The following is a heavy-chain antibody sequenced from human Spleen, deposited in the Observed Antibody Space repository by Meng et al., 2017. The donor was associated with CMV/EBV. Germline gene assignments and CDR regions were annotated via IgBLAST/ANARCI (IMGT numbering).Heavy chain of an antibody. D-gene: IGHD3-10*01. CDR1: GYSFSDYY. V-gene: IGHV1-2*02. J-gene: IGHJ3*02. CDR3: AKSIVLLWTSGFDI. Sequence: ASVKVSCKASGYSFSDYYIHWVRLAPGQGLEWMGRINPYSGDTHFAQNFQARVSMTRDTSISTAYMELTSLKSDDTAIYYCAKSIVLLWTSGFDIWGRGTMVTVSS. CDR2: INPYSGDT.